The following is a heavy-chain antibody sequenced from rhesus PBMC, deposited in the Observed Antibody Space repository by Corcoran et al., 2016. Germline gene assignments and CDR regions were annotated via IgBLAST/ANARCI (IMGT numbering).Heavy chain of an antibody. D-gene: IGHD6-31*01. CDR3: ARRYSSGWYYYFDY. J-gene: IGHJ4*01. CDR2: IYGSGGST. V-gene: IGHV4-93*01. Sequence: QVQLQESGPAVVKPSETLSLTCAVSGGSISSSNWWSWIRQSPGKGLEWIGGIYGSGGSTAYNPSLKSRVTLSKDPSKNQFSLKLSSVTAADTAVYYCARRYSSGWYYYFDYWGQGVLVTVSS. CDR1: GGSISSSNW.